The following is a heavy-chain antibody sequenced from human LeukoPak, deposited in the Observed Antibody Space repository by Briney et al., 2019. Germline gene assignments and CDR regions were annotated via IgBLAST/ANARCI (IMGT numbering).Heavy chain of an antibody. J-gene: IGHJ3*02. Sequence: GESLKISCKGSGYSFTSYWIGWVRQMPGKGLEWMGIIYPGDSDTRYSPSFQGQVTISADKSISTAYLQWSSLKASDTAMYYCAGHHLGLVGTLGTAFDIWGQGTMVTVSS. CDR3: AGHHLGLVGTLGTAFDI. CDR2: IYPGDSDT. V-gene: IGHV5-51*01. CDR1: GYSFTSYW. D-gene: IGHD1-26*01.